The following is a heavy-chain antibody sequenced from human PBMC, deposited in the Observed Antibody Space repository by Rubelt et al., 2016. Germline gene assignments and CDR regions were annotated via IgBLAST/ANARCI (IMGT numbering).Heavy chain of an antibody. CDR3: ARSPRYDFEDNWFDP. J-gene: IGHJ5*02. CDR1: GYTFTSYY. Sequence: QVQLVQSGAEVKKPGASVKVSCKASGYTFTSYYMHWVRQAPGQGLEWMGIINPSGGSTSYGQKFQGRVTMTRDTFTSTVYMELSSLRSEDTAVYYCARSPRYDFEDNWFDPWGQGTLVTVSS. V-gene: IGHV1-46*01. D-gene: IGHD3-3*01. CDR2: INPSGGST.